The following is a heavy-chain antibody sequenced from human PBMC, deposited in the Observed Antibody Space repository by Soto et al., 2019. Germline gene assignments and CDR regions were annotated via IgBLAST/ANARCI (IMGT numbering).Heavy chain of an antibody. CDR3: ARSSSSGGSESMDV. D-gene: IGHD6-6*01. CDR2: ISSSSSYI. Sequence: EAQLVESGGGLVKPGGSLRLSCAASGFTFSSYSMNWVRQAPGKGLEWVSSISSSSSYIYYADSVKGRFTISRDNAKNSLYLQMNSLRAEDTAVYYCARSSSSGGSESMDVWGKGTTVTVSS. CDR1: GFTFSSYS. V-gene: IGHV3-21*01. J-gene: IGHJ6*03.